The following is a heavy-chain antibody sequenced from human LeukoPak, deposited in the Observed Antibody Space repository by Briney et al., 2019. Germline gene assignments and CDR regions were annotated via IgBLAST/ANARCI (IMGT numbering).Heavy chain of an antibody. CDR3: ARIRCDGVCYHLDY. V-gene: IGHV4-34*01. J-gene: IGHJ4*02. CDR1: GGSFSGYY. D-gene: IGHD2-8*01. Sequence: SETLSLTCAVYGGSFSGYYWSWIRQPPGKGLEWIGEINHSGGTNYNPSLKSRVTISVDTSKNQFSLKLSSVTAAGTAVYYCARIRCDGVCYHLDYWGQGTLVTVSS. CDR2: INHSGGT.